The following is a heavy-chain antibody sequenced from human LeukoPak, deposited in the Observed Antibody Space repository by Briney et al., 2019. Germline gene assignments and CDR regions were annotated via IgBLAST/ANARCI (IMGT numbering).Heavy chain of an antibody. J-gene: IGHJ5*02. V-gene: IGHV4-39*01. CDR2: IYYSGST. CDR3: ARLKVRGVMIGFDP. CDR1: GGSISSNSYY. D-gene: IGHD3-10*01. Sequence: PSETRSLTCTVSGGSISSNSYYWGWIRQPPGKGLEWIGSIYYSGSTYYNPSLKSRVTISVDTSKNQFSLKLSSVTAADTAVYYCARLKVRGVMIGFDPWGQGTLVTVSS.